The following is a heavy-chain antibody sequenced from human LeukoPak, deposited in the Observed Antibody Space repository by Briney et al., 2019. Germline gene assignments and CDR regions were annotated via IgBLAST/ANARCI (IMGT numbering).Heavy chain of an antibody. J-gene: IGHJ5*02. D-gene: IGHD4-17*01. CDR2: ISYDGSNK. Sequence: PGGSLRLSCAASGFTFSSYAMHWVRQAPGKGLEWVAVISYDGSNKYYADSVKGRFTISRDNSKNTLYLQMNSLRAEDTAVYYCAKAADYGDYPNWFDPWGQGTLVTVSS. V-gene: IGHV3-30-3*01. CDR1: GFTFSSYA. CDR3: AKAADYGDYPNWFDP.